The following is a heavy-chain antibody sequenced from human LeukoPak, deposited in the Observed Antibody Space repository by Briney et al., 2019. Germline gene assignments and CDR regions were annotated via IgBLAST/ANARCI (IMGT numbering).Heavy chain of an antibody. V-gene: IGHV4-4*02. D-gene: IGHD6-19*01. CDR3: TRDGGPWLVPIDY. CDR1: GDSITNDNW. J-gene: IGHJ4*02. Sequence: SETLSLTCTVSGDSITNDNWWSWVRQPPGKGLEWIAEIYHDGRTNYNPSVEGRATLTVDKSKNQISLKLTSVTAADTAVHYCTRDGGPWLVPIDYWGQGTLVTVSS. CDR2: IYHDGRT.